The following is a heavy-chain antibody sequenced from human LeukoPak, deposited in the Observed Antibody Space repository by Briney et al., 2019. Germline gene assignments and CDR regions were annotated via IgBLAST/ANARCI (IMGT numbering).Heavy chain of an antibody. Sequence: GGSLRLSCVVSGFTLSSYAMSWVRQAPGKGLEWVSAISGSGGSTYYADSVKGRFTISRDNSKNTLYLQMNSLRAEDTAVYYCAKVLGYCSGGSCHYYYYYYYMDVWGKGTTVTVSS. CDR1: GFTLSSYA. D-gene: IGHD2-15*01. V-gene: IGHV3-23*01. J-gene: IGHJ6*03. CDR2: ISGSGGST. CDR3: AKVLGYCSGGSCHYYYYYYYMDV.